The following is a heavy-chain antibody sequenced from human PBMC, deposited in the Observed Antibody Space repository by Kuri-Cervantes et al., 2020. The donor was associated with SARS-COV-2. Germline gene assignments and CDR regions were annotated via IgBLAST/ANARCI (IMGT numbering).Heavy chain of an antibody. CDR1: GFTFSSYA. V-gene: IGHV3-30-3*01. J-gene: IGHJ6*02. D-gene: IGHD1-7*01. CDR2: ISYDGSNK. CDR3: ARGVAELRYYGMDV. Sequence: GESLKISCAASGFTFSSYAMRWVRQAPGKGLEWVAVISYDGSNKYYADSVKGRFTISRDNSKNTLYLQMNSLRAEDTAVYYCARGVAELRYYGMDVWGQGTTVTVSS.